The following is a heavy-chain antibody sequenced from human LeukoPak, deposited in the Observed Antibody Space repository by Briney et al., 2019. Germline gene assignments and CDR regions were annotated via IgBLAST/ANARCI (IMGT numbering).Heavy chain of an antibody. CDR2: IKQDGSEK. J-gene: IGHJ4*02. V-gene: IGHV3-7*03. CDR1: GFTFSSYW. D-gene: IGHD3-10*01. CDR3: GLGGSYYNSIDY. Sequence: GGSLRLSCAASGFTFSSYWMSWVRQAPGKGLEWVANIKQDGSEKYYVDSVKGRFTISRDNAKNSLYLQMNSLRTEDTALYYCGLGGSYYNSIDYWGQGTLVTVSS.